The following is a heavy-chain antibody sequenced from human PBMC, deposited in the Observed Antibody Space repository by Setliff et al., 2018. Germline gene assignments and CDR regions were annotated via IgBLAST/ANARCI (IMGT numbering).Heavy chain of an antibody. J-gene: IGHJ5*02. CDR3: ARSPAVLGIVYLDP. CDR2: IIPIFGTT. V-gene: IGHV1-69*05. CDR1: GGTFSRYA. Sequence: ASVKVSCKASGGTFSRYAINWVRQAPGQGLEWMGGIIPIFGTTNYAQKFQDRVTITTDESTSTAYMELDSLRSEDTAVYYCARSPAVLGIVYLDPWGQGTLVTVSS. D-gene: IGHD2-15*01.